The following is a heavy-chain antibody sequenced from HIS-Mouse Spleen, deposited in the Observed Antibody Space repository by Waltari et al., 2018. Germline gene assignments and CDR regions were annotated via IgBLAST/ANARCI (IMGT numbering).Heavy chain of an antibody. CDR2: IYYSGST. V-gene: IGHV4-39*07. J-gene: IGHJ2*01. CDR1: GCSISSSSYY. Sequence: QLQLQESGPGLVQPSETLSLTCTVSGCSISSSSYYWGWLRQPPGKGLEWIGSIYYSGSTYYNPSLKSRVTISVDTSKNQFSLKLSSVTAADTAVYYCAREIPYSSSWYDWYFDLWGRGTLVTVSS. D-gene: IGHD6-13*01. CDR3: AREIPYSSSWYDWYFDL.